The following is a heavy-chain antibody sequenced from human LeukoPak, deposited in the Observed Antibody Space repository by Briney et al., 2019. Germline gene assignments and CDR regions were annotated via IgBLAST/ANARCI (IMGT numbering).Heavy chain of an antibody. D-gene: IGHD3-22*01. J-gene: IGHJ4*02. CDR2: ISGSGGST. Sequence: GGSLRLSCAASGFTFNNYAMSWVRQAPGKGLGWVSAISGSGGSTYYTDSVTGRFTISRDNSKNTLYLQMNSLRAEDTALYYCASLDYFDSSDYGDYWGQGTLVTVSS. CDR3: ASLDYFDSSDYGDY. V-gene: IGHV3-23*01. CDR1: GFTFNNYA.